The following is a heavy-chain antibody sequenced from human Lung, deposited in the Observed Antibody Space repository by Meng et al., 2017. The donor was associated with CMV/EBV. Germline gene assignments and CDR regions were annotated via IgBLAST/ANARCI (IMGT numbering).Heavy chain of an antibody. CDR3: TREYGWSFLSSFDD. CDR1: GFTFRSYA. Sequence: GESLKISCAASGFTFRSYAMHWVRQAPGKGLEWVAIISYDSSKKEYADSVKGRFTISRDNSKNMVYLEMNSLRGEDTAVYYCTREYGWSFLSSFDDWGQGXLVTVSS. D-gene: IGHD6-19*01. V-gene: IGHV3-30*04. CDR2: ISYDSSKK. J-gene: IGHJ4*02.